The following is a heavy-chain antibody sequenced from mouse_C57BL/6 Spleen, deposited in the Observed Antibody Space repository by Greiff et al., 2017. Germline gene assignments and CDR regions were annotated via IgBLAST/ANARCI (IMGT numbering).Heavy chain of an antibody. CDR1: GYAFSSYW. CDR2: IYPGDGDT. V-gene: IGHV1-80*01. CDR3: ATITTVVATNAMDY. D-gene: IGHD1-1*01. J-gene: IGHJ4*01. Sequence: VQLQQSGAELVKPGASVKISCKASGYAFSSYWMNWVKQRPGKGLEWIGQIYPGDGDTNYNGKFKGKDTLTADKSSSTAYMQLSSLTSEDSAVYFCATITTVVATNAMDYWGQGTSVTVPS.